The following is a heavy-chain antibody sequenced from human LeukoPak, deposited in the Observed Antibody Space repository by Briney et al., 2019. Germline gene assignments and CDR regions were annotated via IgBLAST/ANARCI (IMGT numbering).Heavy chain of an antibody. CDR3: TTEKVVVRGVIHYYYGMDV. V-gene: IGHV3-15*01. J-gene: IGHJ6*04. Sequence: PGGSLRLSCAASGFTFSNAWMSWVRQAPGKGLEWVGRIKSKTDGGTTDYAAPVKGRFTISRDDSKNTLYLQMNSLKTEDTAVYYCTTEKVVVRGVIHYYYGMDVWGKGTTVTVSS. CDR2: IKSKTDGGTT. CDR1: GFTFSNAW. D-gene: IGHD3-10*01.